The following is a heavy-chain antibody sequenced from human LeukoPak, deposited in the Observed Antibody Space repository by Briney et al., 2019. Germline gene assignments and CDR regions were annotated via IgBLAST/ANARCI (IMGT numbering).Heavy chain of an antibody. CDR3: ARRPYYYDSSGYYFDY. D-gene: IGHD3-22*01. CDR2: IYPGDSDT. CDR1: GSRFTSYW. Sequence: GESLQISCKGSGSRFTSYWIGWVRQMPGKGLEWMGIIYPGDSDTRYSPSFQGQVTISADKSISTAYLQWSSLKASDTAMYYCARRPYYYDSSGYYFDYWGQGTLVTVSS. V-gene: IGHV5-51*01. J-gene: IGHJ4*02.